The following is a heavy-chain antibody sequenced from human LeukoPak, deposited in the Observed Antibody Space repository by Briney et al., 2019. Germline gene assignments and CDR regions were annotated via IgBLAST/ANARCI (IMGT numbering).Heavy chain of an antibody. J-gene: IGHJ4*02. D-gene: IGHD3-10*01. V-gene: IGHV4-61*01. CDR1: GASVSSGSYY. Sequence: PSETLSLTCNVSGASVSSGSYYWSWIRQPPGKGLEWIGYIYYSGSTNYNPSLKSRVSISVDTSKNQFSLKLSSVTAADTAVYYCARGRHWFRRSFDYWGQGTLVTVSS. CDR3: ARGRHWFRRSFDY. CDR2: IYYSGST.